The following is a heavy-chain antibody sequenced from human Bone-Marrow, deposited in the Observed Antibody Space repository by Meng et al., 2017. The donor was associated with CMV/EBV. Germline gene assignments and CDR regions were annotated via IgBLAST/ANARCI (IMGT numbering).Heavy chain of an antibody. J-gene: IGHJ6*02. D-gene: IGHD1-7*01. Sequence: GESLKISCAASGFTFSSYAMSWVRQAPGKGLEWVSYISSSGSTIYYADSVKGRFTISRDNAKNSLYLQMNSLRAEDTAVYYCARDNWNYPLYYGMDVWGQGTTVTVSS. CDR1: GFTFSSYA. V-gene: IGHV3-48*04. CDR3: ARDNWNYPLYYGMDV. CDR2: ISSSGSTI.